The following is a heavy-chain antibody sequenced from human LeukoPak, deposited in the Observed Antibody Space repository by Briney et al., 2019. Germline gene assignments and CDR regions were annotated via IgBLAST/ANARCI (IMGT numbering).Heavy chain of an antibody. CDR2: ITSNGGST. Sequence: GGSLRLSCAASGFTFGTYPMHWVRQAPGKGLECVSAITSNGGSTYYADSVKGRFTISRDNSKNTVYLQMGSLRAEDMAMYYCARGGQSTSCFDCWGQGTLVTVSS. J-gene: IGHJ4*02. CDR1: GFTFGTYP. D-gene: IGHD2-2*01. V-gene: IGHV3-64*02. CDR3: ARGGQSTSCFDC.